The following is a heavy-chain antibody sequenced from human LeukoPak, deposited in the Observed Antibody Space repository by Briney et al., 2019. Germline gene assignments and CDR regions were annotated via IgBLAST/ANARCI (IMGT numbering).Heavy chain of an antibody. J-gene: IGHJ4*02. V-gene: IGHV4-34*01. CDR2: INHSGST. CDR3: ARGVWFGELSY. D-gene: IGHD3-10*01. Sequence: SETLSLTCAAYGGSFSGYYWSWIRQPPGKGLEWIGEINHSGSTNYNPSLKSRVTISVDTSKNQFSLKLSSVTAADTAVYYCARGVWFGELSYWGQGTLVTVSS. CDR1: GGSFSGYY.